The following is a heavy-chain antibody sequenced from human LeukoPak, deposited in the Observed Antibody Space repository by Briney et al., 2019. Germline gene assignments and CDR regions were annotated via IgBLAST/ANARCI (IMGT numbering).Heavy chain of an antibody. CDR2: IYYSGST. J-gene: IGHJ6*03. D-gene: IGHD3-16*01. CDR3: ASQRGNYYYYYYMDV. CDR1: GGPINNANYY. Sequence: SETLSLTCTVSGGPINNANYYWGCIRQPPGKGLEWIGSIYYSGSTYYNPSLKSRVTISVDTTKNQFSLRLSSVTAADTAVYYCASQRGNYYYYYYMDVWGKGTTVTVSS. V-gene: IGHV4-39*01.